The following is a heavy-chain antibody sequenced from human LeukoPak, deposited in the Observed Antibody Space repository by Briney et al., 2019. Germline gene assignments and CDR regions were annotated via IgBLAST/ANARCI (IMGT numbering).Heavy chain of an antibody. V-gene: IGHV4-31*03. CDR1: GGSISSGGYY. CDR2: IYYSGST. D-gene: IGHD3-10*01. J-gene: IGHJ4*02. CDR3: ARVRGVITNYFDY. Sequence: SQTLSLTCTVSGGSISSGGYYWSWIRQHPGKGLEWIGYIYYSGSTYYNPSLKSRLTISIDSSKNQFSLEVNSVTAADTAFYYCARVRGVITNYFDYWGQGILVTVSS.